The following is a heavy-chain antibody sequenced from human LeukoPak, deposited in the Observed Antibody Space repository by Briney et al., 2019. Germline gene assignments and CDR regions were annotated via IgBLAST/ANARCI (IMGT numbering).Heavy chain of an antibody. J-gene: IGHJ6*02. CDR2: ITPIFGTA. V-gene: IGHV1-69*13. CDR1: GGTFSSYA. Sequence: SVKVSCKASGGTFSSYAISWVRQAPGQGLEWMGGITPIFGTANYAQKFQGRVTITADESTSTAYMELSGLRSEDTAVYYCARMYSRDAYYYYGMDVWGQGTTVTVSS. CDR3: ARMYSRDAYYYYGMDV. D-gene: IGHD1-26*01.